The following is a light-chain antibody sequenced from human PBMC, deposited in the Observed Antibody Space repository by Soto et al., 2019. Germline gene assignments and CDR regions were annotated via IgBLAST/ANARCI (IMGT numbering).Light chain of an antibody. Sequence: ENVLTQSPGTLSLSPGEGATLSCRASQSVNSRLLAWCQQKPGQAPRLLIYGASNRATGIPDRFSGSGSGTDFTLTINRLEPEDFAVYYCQQYGSSLITFGQGTRLEIK. J-gene: IGKJ5*01. V-gene: IGKV3-20*01. CDR1: QSVNSRL. CDR3: QQYGSSLIT. CDR2: GAS.